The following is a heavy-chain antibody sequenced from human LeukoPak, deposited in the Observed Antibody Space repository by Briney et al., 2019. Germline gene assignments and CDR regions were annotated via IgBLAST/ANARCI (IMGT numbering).Heavy chain of an antibody. J-gene: IGHJ4*02. CDR1: GFTFSNYA. CDR2: ISSRSGYI. Sequence: GGSLRLSCAAPGFTFSNYAIHWVRQAPRKGLERVSSISSRSGYIYYADSVKGRFTISRDNAKNSLFLQMHSLRAAVTAVYYCARDGGDQPNKNLQYRGQGTLVTVSS. V-gene: IGHV3-21*01. D-gene: IGHD4-17*01. CDR3: ARDGGDQPNKNLQY.